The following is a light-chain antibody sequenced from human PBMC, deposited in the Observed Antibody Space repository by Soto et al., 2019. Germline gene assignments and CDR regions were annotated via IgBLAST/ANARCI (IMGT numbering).Light chain of an antibody. CDR1: QSVTNW. Sequence: DIQMTQSPSSLSAFVGDRVTITCRASQSVTNWLAWYQQKPGKAPKLLISEASILESGVPSRFSGSGSGTEFTLTISSLQPEDSASYYCQHCTSYYPAFGQGTKVDSK. J-gene: IGKJ1*01. CDR2: EAS. CDR3: QHCTSYYPA. V-gene: IGKV1-5*01.